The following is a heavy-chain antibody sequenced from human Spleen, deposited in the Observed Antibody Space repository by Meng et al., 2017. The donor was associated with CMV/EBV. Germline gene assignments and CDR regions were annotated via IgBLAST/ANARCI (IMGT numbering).Heavy chain of an antibody. V-gene: IGHV3-74*01. Sequence: GESLKISCAASGFTFSSYWMHWVRQAPGKGLVWVSRINSDGSTTSYADSVKGRFTISRDNAKNSLYLQMNSLRAEDTALYYCAAGRSRGRFDYWGQGTLVTVSS. CDR1: GFTFSSYW. D-gene: IGHD3-10*01. CDR2: INSDGSTT. CDR3: AAGRSRGRFDY. J-gene: IGHJ4*02.